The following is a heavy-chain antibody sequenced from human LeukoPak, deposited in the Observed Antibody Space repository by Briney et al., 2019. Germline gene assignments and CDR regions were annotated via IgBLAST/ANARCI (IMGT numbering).Heavy chain of an antibody. Sequence: PGGSLRLSCAASGFTFSSYGMSWVRQAPGKGLEWVSYISDSSDTMYYADSVKGRFTISRDNAKNSLYLQMNSLRTEDTALYYCTKEAVTTPAYDYWGQGTLVTVSS. CDR1: GFTFSSYG. D-gene: IGHD4-11*01. CDR2: ISDSSDTM. J-gene: IGHJ4*02. V-gene: IGHV3-48*01. CDR3: TKEAVTTPAYDY.